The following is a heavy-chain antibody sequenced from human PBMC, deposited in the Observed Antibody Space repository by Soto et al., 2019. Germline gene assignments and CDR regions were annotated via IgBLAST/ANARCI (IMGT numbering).Heavy chain of an antibody. Sequence: QVQLVESGGGVVQPGRSLRLSCAASGFTFSSYGMHWVRQAPGKGLEWVAVISYDGSNKYYADSVKGRFTISRDNSKNTLYLQMNSLRAEDTAVYYCAKDLGYIWGQGTMDTVSS. J-gene: IGHJ3*02. CDR2: ISYDGSNK. CDR3: AKDLGYI. V-gene: IGHV3-30*18. CDR1: GFTFSSYG. D-gene: IGHD3-16*01.